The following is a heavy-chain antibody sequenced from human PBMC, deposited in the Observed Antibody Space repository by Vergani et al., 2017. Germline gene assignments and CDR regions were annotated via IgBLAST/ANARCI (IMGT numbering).Heavy chain of an antibody. CDR1: GFTFSSYA. V-gene: IGHV3-23*01. J-gene: IGHJ4*02. CDR3: AKDLSSGWYGVYYFDD. D-gene: IGHD6-19*01. Sequence: EVQLLESGGGLVQPGGSLRLSCAASGFTFSSYAMSWVRQAPGKGLEWVSAISGSGGSTYYADSVTGRFTISRDNSKNTLYLQMNSLRAEDTAVYYCAKDLSSGWYGVYYFDDWGQGTLVTVSS. CDR2: ISGSGGST.